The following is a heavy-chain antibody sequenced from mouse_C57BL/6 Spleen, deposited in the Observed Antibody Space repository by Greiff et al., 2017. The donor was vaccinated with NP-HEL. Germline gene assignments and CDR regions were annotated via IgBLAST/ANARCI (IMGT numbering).Heavy chain of an antibody. CDR2: ISDGGSYT. CDR3: AVDSSGFAY. CDR1: GFTFSSYA. Sequence: EVQLVESGGGLVKPGGSLKLSCAASGFTFSSYAMSWVRQTPEKRLEWVATISDGGSYTYYPDNVKGRFTISRDNAKNNLYLQMSHLKSEDTAMYYCAVDSSGFAYWGQGTLVTVSA. J-gene: IGHJ3*01. D-gene: IGHD3-2*02. V-gene: IGHV5-4*01.